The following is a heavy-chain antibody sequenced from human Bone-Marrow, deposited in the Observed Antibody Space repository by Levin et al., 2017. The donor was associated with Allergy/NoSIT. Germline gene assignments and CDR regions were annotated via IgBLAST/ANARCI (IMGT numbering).Heavy chain of an antibody. Sequence: SQTLSLPCTVSGDSLSSYYWSWIRQPPGKRLEWIAYISYSGSTNYNPSLKSRVTLSVDTSKNHFSLNLPSVTAADTAVYYCARSLRRENFDYWGQGILVAVSS. CDR3: ARSLRRENFDY. J-gene: IGHJ4*02. CDR2: ISYSGST. V-gene: IGHV4-59*01. CDR1: GDSLSSYY. D-gene: IGHD5-24*01.